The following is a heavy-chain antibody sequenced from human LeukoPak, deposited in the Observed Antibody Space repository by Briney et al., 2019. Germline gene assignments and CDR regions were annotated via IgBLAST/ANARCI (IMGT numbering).Heavy chain of an antibody. Sequence: PGGSLRLSCAASAFTFSSFEMNWVRQAPGKGLEWVSYISSRGSIRYYADSVKGRFTISRDNAKNSLYLQMNSLRADDTAVYYCARENGTAAAGLDYWGLGSLVTVSS. CDR1: AFTFSSFE. CDR2: ISSRGSIR. V-gene: IGHV3-48*03. J-gene: IGHJ4*02. CDR3: ARENGTAAAGLDY. D-gene: IGHD6-13*01.